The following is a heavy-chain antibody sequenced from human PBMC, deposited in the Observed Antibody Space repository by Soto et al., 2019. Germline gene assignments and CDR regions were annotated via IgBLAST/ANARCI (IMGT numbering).Heavy chain of an antibody. D-gene: IGHD6-13*01. CDR2: ISAYNGNT. CDR3: ALYSSSWYFDY. CDR1: GYTFTSYG. Sequence: GASVKVSCKASGYTFTSYGISWVRQAPGQGLEWMGWISAYNGNTNYAQKLQGRVTMTTDTSTSTACMELRSLRSDDTAVYYCALYSSSWYFDYWGQGTLVTVSS. J-gene: IGHJ4*02. V-gene: IGHV1-18*01.